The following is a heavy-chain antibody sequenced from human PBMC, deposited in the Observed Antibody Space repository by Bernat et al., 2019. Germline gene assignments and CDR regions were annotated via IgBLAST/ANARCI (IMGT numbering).Heavy chain of an antibody. V-gene: IGHV3-43*02. J-gene: IGHJ4*02. Sequence: EVQLVESGGGLIQPGGSLRLSCAASGFTVSSNFITWVRQAPGKGLEWVSVISWDGGSTYYADSVKGRFTISRDNSKNSLYLQMNSLRTEDTALYYCAKALSSSGYYIDYWGQGTLVTVSS. D-gene: IGHD3-22*01. CDR1: GFTVSSNF. CDR2: ISWDGGST. CDR3: AKALSSSGYYIDY.